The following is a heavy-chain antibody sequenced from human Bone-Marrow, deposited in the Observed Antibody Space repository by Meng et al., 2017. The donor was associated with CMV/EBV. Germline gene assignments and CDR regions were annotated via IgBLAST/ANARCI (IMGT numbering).Heavy chain of an antibody. D-gene: IGHD3-3*01. CDR1: GFTVSRNY. CDR2: ISSSGSTI. J-gene: IGHJ4*02. Sequence: GGSLRLSCAASGFTVSRNYMSWVRQAPGKGLEWVSYISSSGSTIYYADSVKGRFTISRDNAKNSLYLQMNSLRAEDTAVYYCARDPSIFGVGTDYWGQGTRVTVSS. V-gene: IGHV3-11*01. CDR3: ARDPSIFGVGTDY.